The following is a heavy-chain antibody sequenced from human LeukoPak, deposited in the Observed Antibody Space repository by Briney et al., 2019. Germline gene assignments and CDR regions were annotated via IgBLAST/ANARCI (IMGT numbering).Heavy chain of an antibody. D-gene: IGHD1-26*01. Sequence: GGSLRLSCAASVFTFSDYYMSWVRQAPGKGREWVSYISSGGATIKYAESVKGGFTISRDNAKNSLYLQMSSVRVEDTAVYYCARVPGSRSPYYFDSWGQGALVTVSP. CDR3: ARVPGSRSPYYFDS. J-gene: IGHJ4*02. V-gene: IGHV3-11*04. CDR2: ISSGGATI. CDR1: VFTFSDYY.